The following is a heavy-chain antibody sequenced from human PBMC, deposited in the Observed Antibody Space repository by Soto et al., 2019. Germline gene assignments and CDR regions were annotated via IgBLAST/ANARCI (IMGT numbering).Heavy chain of an antibody. CDR3: TTDDPINRN. Sequence: EVQLVESGGGLVKPGGSLRVSCVASGFTFSNAWMSWVRQAPGKGLEWVGRIKSKTDGGTSDYAAPVKGRFTISRDDSSKTLYLEMISLKAEDTAVYYCTTDDPINRNWGQGTLVTVSS. V-gene: IGHV3-15*01. CDR1: GFTFSNAW. J-gene: IGHJ4*02. CDR2: IKSKTDGGTS.